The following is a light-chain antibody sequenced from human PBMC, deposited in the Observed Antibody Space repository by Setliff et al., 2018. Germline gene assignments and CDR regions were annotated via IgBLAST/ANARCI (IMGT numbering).Light chain of an antibody. CDR3: AAWDDSLLAYV. V-gene: IGLV1-44*01. CDR2: TNS. J-gene: IGLJ1*01. CDR1: SANIGRYT. Sequence: QSVLTQPPSASGTPGQRVTISCSGSSANIGRYTVNWYQQLPGTAPKLLIYTNSQRPSGVPDRFSGSKSGTSGSLAISGLRSEDEADYYCAAWDDSLLAYVFGTGTKGTVL.